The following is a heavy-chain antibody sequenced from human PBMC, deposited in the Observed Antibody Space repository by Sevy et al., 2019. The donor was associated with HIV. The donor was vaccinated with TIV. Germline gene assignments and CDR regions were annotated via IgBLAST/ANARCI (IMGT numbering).Heavy chain of an antibody. V-gene: IGHV4-59*13. CDR3: PRVGLARYFFDS. CDR2: IYSSGST. J-gene: IGHJ4*02. Sequence: SENLSLTCTVSGGSISSYYWSWIRQPPGKGLEWIGYIYSSGSTNYNPSLKSRVTISVDTSKNQFSLKLSSVTAADTAVYYCPRVGLARYFFDSWGQGNLVTVSS. CDR1: GGSISSYY.